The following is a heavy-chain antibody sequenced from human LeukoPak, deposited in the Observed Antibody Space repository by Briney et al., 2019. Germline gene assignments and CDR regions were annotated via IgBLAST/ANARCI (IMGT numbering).Heavy chain of an antibody. CDR1: GFTFSDYY. D-gene: IGHD3-22*01. J-gene: IGHJ4*02. CDR3: AKEIYSDSSAYVDY. Sequence: GGSLRLSCAASGFTFSDYYIHWVRQAPGKGLEWVAVISYDGSNKYYADSVKGRFTISRDNSKNTLYLQMNSLRAEDTAVYYCAKEIYSDSSAYVDYWGQGTLVTVSS. CDR2: ISYDGSNK. V-gene: IGHV3-30*18.